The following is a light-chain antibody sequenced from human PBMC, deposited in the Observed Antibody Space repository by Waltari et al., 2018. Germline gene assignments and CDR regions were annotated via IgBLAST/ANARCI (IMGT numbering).Light chain of an antibody. CDR1: QNIDKY. CDR2: AGS. J-gene: IGKJ1*01. V-gene: IGKV1-39*01. CDR3: QQSYRSPWT. Sequence: DIQMTQSQSSLSASVGDTVTITCRASQNIDKYLHWYHQKSGNSPKLLIFAGSPLQTGVPSRFSGSGSGTDFTLTISDLQPEDFATYFCQQSYRSPWTFGLGTQVDIK.